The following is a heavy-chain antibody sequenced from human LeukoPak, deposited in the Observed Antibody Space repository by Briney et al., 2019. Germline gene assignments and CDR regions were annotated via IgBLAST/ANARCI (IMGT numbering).Heavy chain of an antibody. V-gene: IGHV4-34*01. CDR1: GGSFSGYY. Sequence: SETLSLTCAVYGGSFSGYYWSWIRQPPGKGLEWIGEINHSGSTNYNPSLKSRVTISVDTSKNQFSLKLSSVTAADTAVYYCARDLGGGSYGDYHNWFDPWGQGTLVTVSS. J-gene: IGHJ5*02. CDR2: INHSGST. D-gene: IGHD4-17*01. CDR3: ARDLGGGSYGDYHNWFDP.